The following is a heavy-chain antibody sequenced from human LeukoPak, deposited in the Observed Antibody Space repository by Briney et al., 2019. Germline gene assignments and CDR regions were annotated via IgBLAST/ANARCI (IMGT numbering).Heavy chain of an antibody. D-gene: IGHD2-2*02. CDR1: GGSFSGYY. CDR2: INHSGST. J-gene: IGHJ6*02. V-gene: IGHV4-34*01. Sequence: SETLSLTCAVYGGSFSGYYWSCIRQPPGKGLEWIGEINHSGSTNYNPSLKSRVTISVDTSKNQFSLKLSSVTAADTAVYYCARMPSDCSSTSCFTRYYGMDVWGQGTTVTVSS. CDR3: ARMPSDCSSTSCFTRYYGMDV.